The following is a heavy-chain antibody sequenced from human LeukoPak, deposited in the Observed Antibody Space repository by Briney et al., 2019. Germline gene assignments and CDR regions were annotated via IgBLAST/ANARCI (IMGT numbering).Heavy chain of an antibody. Sequence: GGSLRLSCAASGFTFRTYAMSWVRQAPGKGPEWVSSISGSGSSTYYADSVKGRFTMSRDNSKNTLFLQMNSLRAEDAAIYYCAKLSTSMVISLSPIVCWGQGSLVTVSS. V-gene: IGHV3-23*01. CDR3: AKLSTSMVISLSPIVC. J-gene: IGHJ4*02. CDR1: GFTFRTYA. D-gene: IGHD5-18*01. CDR2: ISGSGSST.